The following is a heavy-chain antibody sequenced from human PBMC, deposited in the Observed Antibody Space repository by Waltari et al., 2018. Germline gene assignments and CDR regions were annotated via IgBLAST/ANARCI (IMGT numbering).Heavy chain of an antibody. V-gene: IGHV3-15*05. J-gene: IGHJ4*02. CDR1: GLTFSRAW. CDR3: ATHGDTNGWNN. CDR2: IKSNTDGGTT. Sequence: EVQLVESGGGLVKWGGSLRLSCAASGLTFSRAWLSWVRQSPGKGLEWVGRIKSNTDGGTTELAASVKGRFTISRDDWKGTLYLQLNSLKTEDTGVYYCATHGDTNGWNNWGQGALVTVSS. D-gene: IGHD6-19*01.